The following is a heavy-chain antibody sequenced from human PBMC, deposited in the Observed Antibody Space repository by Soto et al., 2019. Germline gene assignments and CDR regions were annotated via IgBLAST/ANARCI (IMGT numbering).Heavy chain of an antibody. CDR3: ARTYSNSWRPAHFDY. CDR2: IYAGGST. Sequence: EVQLVESGGGLVQPGGSLRLSCAASGFIVSGNYMSWVRQAPGKGLEWVSIIYAGGSTYYTDSVKGRFTISRDNSKNTLYLQMNSLRAEDTAMYFCARTYSNSWRPAHFDYWGQGTLVTVSS. CDR1: GFIVSGNY. V-gene: IGHV3-66*01. J-gene: IGHJ4*02. D-gene: IGHD6-13*01.